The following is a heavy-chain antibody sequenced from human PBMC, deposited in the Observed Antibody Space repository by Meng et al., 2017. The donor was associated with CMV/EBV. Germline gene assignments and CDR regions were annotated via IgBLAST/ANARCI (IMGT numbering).Heavy chain of an antibody. Sequence: ASVKVSCQASGYTFTGYYMHWVRQAPGQGREWMGWINPNSGGTNYAQKFQGRVTMTRDTSISTAYMELSRLRSDDTAVYYCARDLRGSSRPIYYGMDVWGQGTTVTVSS. CDR2: INPNSGGT. D-gene: IGHD2-2*01. J-gene: IGHJ6*02. CDR1: GYTFTGYY. V-gene: IGHV1-2*02. CDR3: ARDLRGSSRPIYYGMDV.